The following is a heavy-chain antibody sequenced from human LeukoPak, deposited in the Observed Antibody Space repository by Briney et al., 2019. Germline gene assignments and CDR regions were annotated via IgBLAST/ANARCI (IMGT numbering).Heavy chain of an antibody. CDR2: ISRSGDST. CDR1: GFSFNNYH. D-gene: IGHD5-24*01. J-gene: IGHJ4*02. CDR3: VRDLYTTIQGFDY. Sequence: PGGSLRLSCAAPGFSFNNYHMNSVRQAPGKGRWWGSYISRSGDSTSYADSVKGRFTISRDNAGNSVFLLLNSLRAEDTAVYYCVRDLYTTIQGFDYWGQGALVTVSS. V-gene: IGHV3-48*01.